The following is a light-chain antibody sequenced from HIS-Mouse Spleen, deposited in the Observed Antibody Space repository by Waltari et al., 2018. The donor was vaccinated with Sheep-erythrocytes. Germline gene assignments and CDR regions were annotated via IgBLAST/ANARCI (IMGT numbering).Light chain of an antibody. Sequence: QSALTQPPSASGSPGQSVTISCTGTSSDVGGYNYVPWSQQHPGKAPKLMIYEASKRPSGVPDRFSGSKSGNTASLTVSGLQAEDEADYYCSSYAGSNNWVFGGGTKLTVL. J-gene: IGLJ3*02. CDR2: EAS. CDR1: SSDVGGYNY. CDR3: SSYAGSNNWV. V-gene: IGLV2-8*01.